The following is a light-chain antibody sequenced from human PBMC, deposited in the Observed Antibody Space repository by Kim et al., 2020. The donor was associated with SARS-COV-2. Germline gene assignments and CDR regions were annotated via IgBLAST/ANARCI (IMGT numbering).Light chain of an antibody. J-gene: IGKJ4*01. CDR3: QRQNSY. CDR1: QSISSW. CDR2: DAS. V-gene: IGKV1-5*01. Sequence: DIQMTQSPSTLSASVGDRVTITCRASQSISSWLAWYQQKPGKAPKLLIYDASSLKSGVPSRFAGSGSGTEFTLTISSLQPDDFATYYCQRQNSYFGGGTQVEI.